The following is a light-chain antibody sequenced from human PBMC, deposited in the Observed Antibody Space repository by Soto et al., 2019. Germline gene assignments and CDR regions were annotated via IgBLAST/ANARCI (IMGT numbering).Light chain of an antibody. CDR1: SSDVGGYNY. J-gene: IGLJ1*01. CDR3: SSLTSSTTYV. V-gene: IGLV2-14*03. Sequence: HSALTQAASWSGSPGQSISISCTGTSSDVGGYNYVSWYQQHPGKAPKLLIYDVRSRPSGVSNRFSGSKSGNTASLTISGLQAEDEADYYCSSLTSSTTYVFGTGTKVTVL. CDR2: DVR.